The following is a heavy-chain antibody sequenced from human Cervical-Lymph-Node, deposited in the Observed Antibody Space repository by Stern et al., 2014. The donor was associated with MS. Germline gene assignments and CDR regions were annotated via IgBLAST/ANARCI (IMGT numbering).Heavy chain of an antibody. CDR1: GFTFSSSG. CDR3: AGEGGKTAEYFQH. V-gene: IGHV3-33*01. Sequence: VQLVESGGGVVQPGRSLRLSCAASGFTFSSSGMHWVRQAPGKGLEWLAIIWYDGSNRYYADSVKGRFTISRDNSKNTLYLQMNSLRGEDTAVYYCAGEGGKTAEYFQHWGQGTLVTVSS. J-gene: IGHJ1*01. CDR2: IWYDGSNR. D-gene: IGHD4-23*01.